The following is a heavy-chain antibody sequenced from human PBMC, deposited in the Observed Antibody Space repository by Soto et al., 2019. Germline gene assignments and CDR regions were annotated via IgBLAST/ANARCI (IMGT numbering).Heavy chain of an antibody. J-gene: IGHJ5*01. Sequence: SETLSLTCSVSGDSISTVDYFWAWIRQPPGQALEYIGYIYKSTTTYYNPSFESRVAISLDTSKSQFSLNVTSVTAADTAVYFCARGRYCLTGRCFPNWIDSWGQGTLVTVSS. CDR1: GDSISTVDYF. D-gene: IGHD2-15*01. CDR3: ARGRYCLTGRCFPNWIDS. CDR2: IYKSTTT. V-gene: IGHV4-30-4*01.